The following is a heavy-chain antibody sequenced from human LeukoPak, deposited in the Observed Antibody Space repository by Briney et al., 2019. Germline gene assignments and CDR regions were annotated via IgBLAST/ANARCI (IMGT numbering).Heavy chain of an antibody. J-gene: IGHJ5*02. CDR3: ACSSGGFDP. Sequence: ETLSLTCAVYGGSFSGYYWSWVRQAPGKGLEWVANIKQDGSEKYYVDSVKGRFTISRDNAKNSLYLQMNSLRAEDTAVYYCACSSGGFDPWGQGTLVTVSS. CDR2: IKQDGSEK. D-gene: IGHD6-19*01. V-gene: IGHV3-7*01. CDR1: GGSFSGYY.